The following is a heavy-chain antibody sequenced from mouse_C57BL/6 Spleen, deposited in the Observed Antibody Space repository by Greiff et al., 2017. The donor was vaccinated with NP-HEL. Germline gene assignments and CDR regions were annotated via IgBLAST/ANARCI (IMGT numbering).Heavy chain of an antibody. V-gene: IGHV1-42*01. D-gene: IGHD2-2*01. J-gene: IGHJ3*01. CDR3: ARVRKNGYDGGSFAY. CDR1: GYSFTGYY. CDR2: INPSTGGT. Sequence: EVQLQQSGPELVKPGASVKISCKASGYSFTGYYMNWMKQSPEKSLEWIGEINPSTGGTTYNQKFKAKATLTVDKSSSTAYMQLKSLTSEDSAVYYCARVRKNGYDGGSFAYWGQGTLVTVSA.